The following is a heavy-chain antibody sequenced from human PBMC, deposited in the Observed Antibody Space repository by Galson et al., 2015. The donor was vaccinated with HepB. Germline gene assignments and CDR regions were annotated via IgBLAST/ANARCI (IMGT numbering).Heavy chain of an antibody. J-gene: IGHJ5*02. Sequence: ETLSLTCTVSGGSISGYYWSWIRQPPGKGLEWIGYIYYSGSTYYNPSLKSRVTISVDTSKNQFSLKLSSVTAADTAVYYCARGVVNNWFDPWGQGTLVTVSS. CDR3: ARGVVNNWFDP. V-gene: IGHV4-59*08. CDR2: IYYSGST. CDR1: GGSISGYY. D-gene: IGHD3-3*01.